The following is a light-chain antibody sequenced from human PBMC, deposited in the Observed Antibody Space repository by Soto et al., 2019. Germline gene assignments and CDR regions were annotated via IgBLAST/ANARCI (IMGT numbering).Light chain of an antibody. J-gene: IGLJ1*01. CDR3: AAWDDSLNGLYV. CDR2: SNN. Sequence: QSVLTQPPSGSGTPGPRVTCSCPGSSSNIGSNTVNWYQQLPGTAPKLLIYSNNQRPSGVPDRFSGSKSGTSASLAISGLQSEDEADYYCAAWDDSLNGLYVFGTGTKVTVL. CDR1: SSNIGSNT. V-gene: IGLV1-44*01.